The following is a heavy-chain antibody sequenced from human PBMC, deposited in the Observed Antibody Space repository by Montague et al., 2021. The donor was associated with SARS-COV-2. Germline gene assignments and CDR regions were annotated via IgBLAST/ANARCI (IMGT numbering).Heavy chain of an antibody. CDR3: ARDPNSSGGNMGSF. CDR2: MKNDGSEK. V-gene: IGHV3-7*01. CDR1: GFAFSSSG. J-gene: IGHJ4*01. D-gene: IGHD6-19*01. Sequence: SLSLSCAASGFAFSSSGMSWVRQSPGKGLEWVAIMKNDGSEKYYVDSVKGRFTISRDNARRSVFLQMNSLRAEDTAVYFCARDPNSSGGNMGSFWGRGTLVSVSS.